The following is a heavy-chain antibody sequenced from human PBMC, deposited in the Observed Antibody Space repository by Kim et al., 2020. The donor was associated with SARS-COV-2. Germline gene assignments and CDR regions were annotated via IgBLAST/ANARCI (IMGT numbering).Heavy chain of an antibody. V-gene: IGHV4-34*01. D-gene: IGHD3-22*01. CDR1: GGSFSGYY. CDR2: INHSGST. J-gene: IGHJ5*02. CDR3: ARRCYYDSSGYRRYNWFDP. Sequence: SETLSLTCAVYGGSFSGYYWSWIRQPPGKGLEWIGEINHSGSTNYNPSLKSRVTISVDTSKNQFSLKLSSVTAADTAVYYCARRCYYDSSGYRRYNWFDPWGQGTLVTVSS.